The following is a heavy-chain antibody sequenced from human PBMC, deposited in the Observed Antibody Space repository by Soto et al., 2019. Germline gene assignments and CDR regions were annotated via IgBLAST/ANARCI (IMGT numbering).Heavy chain of an antibody. CDR1: GYTFTGYY. Sequence: ASVKVSCKASGYTFTGYYIHWVRQAPGQGLEWMGWLNPNSGDTKYGQRFQGRVSMTRDTSISTAYMDLSRVTSDDTAMYHCARAGVAAPRSGEYGLDVWGQGTTVTVSS. CDR3: ARAGVAAPRSGEYGLDV. CDR2: LNPNSGDT. D-gene: IGHD6-13*01. J-gene: IGHJ6*02. V-gene: IGHV1-2*02.